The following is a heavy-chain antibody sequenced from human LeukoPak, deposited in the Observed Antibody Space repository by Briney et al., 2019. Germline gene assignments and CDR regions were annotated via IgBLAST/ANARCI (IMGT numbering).Heavy chain of an antibody. J-gene: IGHJ4*02. CDR3: AREIPILTGYPDY. CDR1: GGSISSGDYY. D-gene: IGHD3-9*01. CDR2: IYYSGST. V-gene: IGHV4-30-4*01. Sequence: SQTLSLTCTVSGGSISSGDYYWSWIRHPPGKGLEWIGYIYYSGSTYYNPSLKSRVTISVDTSKNQFSLKLSSVTAADTAVYYCAREIPILTGYPDYWGQGTLVTVSS.